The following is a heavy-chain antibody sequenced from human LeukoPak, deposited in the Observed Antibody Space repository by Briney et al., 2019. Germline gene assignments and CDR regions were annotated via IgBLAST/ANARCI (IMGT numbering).Heavy chain of an antibody. V-gene: IGHV4-31*03. CDR3: ARGRRDIVVVPATNWFDP. D-gene: IGHD2-2*01. J-gene: IGHJ5*02. Sequence: PSQTLSLTCTVSGGSISSGGYYWSWIRQHPGKGLEWIGYIYYSGSTYYNPSLKSRVTISVDTSKNQFSLELSSVTAADTAVYYCARGRRDIVVVPATNWFDPWGQGTLVTVSS. CDR2: IYYSGST. CDR1: GGSISSGGYY.